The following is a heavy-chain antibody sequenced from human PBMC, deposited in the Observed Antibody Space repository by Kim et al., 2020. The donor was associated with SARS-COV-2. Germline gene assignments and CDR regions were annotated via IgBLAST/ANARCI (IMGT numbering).Heavy chain of an antibody. Sequence: GGSLRLSCTASGFTFGDYAMSWVRQAPGKGLGWVGFIRSKAYGGTTEYAASVKGRFTISRDDSKSIAYLQMKSLKTEDTAVYYGTRTAKGNGQDREEKRFGEYSGAWFDPWGEGTLVTDSS. CDR2: IRSKAYGGTT. V-gene: IGHV3-49*04. D-gene: IGHD3-10*01. J-gene: IGHJ5*02. CDR3: TRTAKGNGQDREEKRFGEYSGAWFDP. CDR1: GFTFGDYA.